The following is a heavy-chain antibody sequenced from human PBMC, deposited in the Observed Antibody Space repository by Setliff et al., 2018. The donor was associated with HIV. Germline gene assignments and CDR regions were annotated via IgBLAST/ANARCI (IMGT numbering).Heavy chain of an antibody. D-gene: IGHD1-26*01. V-gene: IGHV1-69*10. CDR2: FIAVLDIT. J-gene: IGHJ6*02. CDR3: AREGLLVTSVGGAYWYHGMDV. CDR1: GGSSRTYS. Sequence: VASVKVSCKASGGSSRTYSINWVRQAPGQGLEWMGQFIAVLDITSYAQKFQGRLTITADESTSTMYMELSSLRSDDTAVYYCAREGLLVTSVGGAYWYHGMDVWGQGTTVTVSS.